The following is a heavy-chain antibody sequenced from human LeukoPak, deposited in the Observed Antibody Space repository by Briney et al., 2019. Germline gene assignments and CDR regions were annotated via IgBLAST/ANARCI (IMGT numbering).Heavy chain of an antibody. CDR1: GFTFGDYA. V-gene: IGHV3-49*04. CDR2: IRSKAYGGTI. J-gene: IGHJ6*03. Sequence: RPGGSLRLSCTASGFTFGDYAMSWVRQAPGKGLEWVGFIRSKAYGGTIEYAASVKGRFTISRDDSKGIAYLQMNSLKTEDTAVCFCTRSFGCRSTSCYYYYYMDVWGKGTTVTVSS. D-gene: IGHD2-2*01. CDR3: TRSFGCRSTSCYYYYYMDV.